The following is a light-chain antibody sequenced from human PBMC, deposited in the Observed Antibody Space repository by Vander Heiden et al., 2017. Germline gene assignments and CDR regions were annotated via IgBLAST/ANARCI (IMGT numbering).Light chain of an antibody. CDR3: QQSYSNRPLT. CDR1: QSISSY. J-gene: IGKJ3*01. V-gene: IGKV1-39*01. Sequence: SQMTQPPSSLSASVGYRVTITCRASQSISSYLNWYQQKPGKAAKLLIYAASSLQSGVPSRFSGSGCGTDFTLTISSRQPEDFTAYYCQQSYSNRPLTFGHGTKVDIK. CDR2: AAS.